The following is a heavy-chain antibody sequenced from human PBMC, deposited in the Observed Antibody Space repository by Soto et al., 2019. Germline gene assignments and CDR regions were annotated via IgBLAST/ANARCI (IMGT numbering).Heavy chain of an antibody. CDR1: GGSISSSSSY. CDR3: ARQQYCGSSTCYDSLYYQYMDV. V-gene: IGHV4-39*01. CDR2: IYHRGAT. Sequence: PSETLSLTCTVSGGSISSSSSYWGWIRQPPGKGLEWVGSIYHRGATFYNPSLRSRVTLSVDTTNNQFSLRLSSVTAADTAVYFCARQQYCGSSTCYDSLYYQYMDVWGKGTMVTAP. J-gene: IGHJ6*03. D-gene: IGHD2-2*01.